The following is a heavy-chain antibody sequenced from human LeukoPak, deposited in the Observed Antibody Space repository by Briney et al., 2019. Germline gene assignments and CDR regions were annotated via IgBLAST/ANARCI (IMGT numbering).Heavy chain of an antibody. CDR2: ICYSGIT. J-gene: IGHJ4*02. Sequence: SETLSLTCTVSGGSISSSSYYWGWIRQPPGKGLEWIGSICYSGITYYNPSLKSRVTISVDTSKNQFSLKLSSVTAADTAVYYCARHPPSRGYSYGYPPNYFDYWGQGTLVTVSS. CDR3: ARHPPSRGYSYGYPPNYFDY. V-gene: IGHV4-39*01. CDR1: GGSISSSSYY. D-gene: IGHD5-18*01.